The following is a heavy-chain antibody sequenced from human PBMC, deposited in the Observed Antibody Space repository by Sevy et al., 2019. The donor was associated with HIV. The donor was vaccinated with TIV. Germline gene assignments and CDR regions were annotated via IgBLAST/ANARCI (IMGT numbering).Heavy chain of an antibody. V-gene: IGHV3-7*04. CDR1: GFTFSSYW. CDR3: ARAIGAASSY. D-gene: IGHD6-13*01. Sequence: GGCLRLSCAASGFTFSSYWMSWVRQAPGKGLEWMANIKQDGSEKYYVDSVKGRFTISRDNAKNSLYLQMNSMRAEDTAVYYCARAIGAASSYWGQGTLVTVSS. J-gene: IGHJ4*02. CDR2: IKQDGSEK.